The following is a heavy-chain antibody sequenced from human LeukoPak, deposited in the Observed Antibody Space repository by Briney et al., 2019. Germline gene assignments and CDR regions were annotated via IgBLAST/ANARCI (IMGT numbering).Heavy chain of an antibody. J-gene: IGHJ4*02. CDR3: AKDQDTMVRGVISGTFDY. Sequence: GGSLRLSCAASGFTFDDYGMSWVRQAPGKGLEWVAFIRYDGSNKYYADSVKGRFTISRDNSKNTLYLQMNSLRAEDTAVYYCAKDQDTMVRGVISGTFDYWGQGTLVTVSS. D-gene: IGHD3-10*01. V-gene: IGHV3-30*02. CDR2: IRYDGSNK. CDR1: GFTFDDYG.